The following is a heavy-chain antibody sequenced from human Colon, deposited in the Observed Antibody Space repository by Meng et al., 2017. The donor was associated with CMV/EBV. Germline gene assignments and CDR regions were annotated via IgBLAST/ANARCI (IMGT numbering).Heavy chain of an antibody. D-gene: IGHD3-22*01. CDR1: GFMFSAHS. Sequence: ETLSLTCEASGFMFSAHSMNWVRQAPGKGLEWVASIIGQRRSVHYSDSVRGRFTISRDNAQKSLFLQMNTLTIEDTAVYYCARHSTVIYDTSGDYPMDHWGQGTLVTVSS. V-gene: IGHV3-21*01. CDR2: IIGQRRSV. J-gene: IGHJ4*01. CDR3: ARHSTVIYDTSGDYPMDH.